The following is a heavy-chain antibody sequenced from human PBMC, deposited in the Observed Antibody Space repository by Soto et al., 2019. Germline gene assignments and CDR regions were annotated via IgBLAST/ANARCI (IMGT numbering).Heavy chain of an antibody. CDR3: AREMGSAWTNFDY. CDR2: ISYSGST. J-gene: IGHJ4*02. V-gene: IGHV4-61*01. D-gene: IGHD6-19*01. CDR1: GGSVSSDNYY. Sequence: NPSETLSLTCTVSGGSVSSDNYYWSWIRQPPGKGLEWIGFISYSGSTSYNPSLKSRVTISVDTSKNQFSLNLRSVTTADTAVYYCAREMGSAWTNFDYWGQGTLVTVSS.